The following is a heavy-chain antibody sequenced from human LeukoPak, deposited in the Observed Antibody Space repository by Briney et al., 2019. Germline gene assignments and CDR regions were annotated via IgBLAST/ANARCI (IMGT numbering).Heavy chain of an antibody. D-gene: IGHD2-15*01. Sequence: PGRFLRLSCAASGFSFLHYGMHWVRQAPGKGLEWVAFISSDGSKEYYADSVKGRFTISRDNSKNTLYLHVNSPRAEDTAVFFCAKDGYCSGGSCYANFFDRWGQGTLVTVSS. J-gene: IGHJ4*02. CDR1: GFSFLHYG. V-gene: IGHV3-30*18. CDR2: ISSDGSKE. CDR3: AKDGYCSGGSCYANFFDR.